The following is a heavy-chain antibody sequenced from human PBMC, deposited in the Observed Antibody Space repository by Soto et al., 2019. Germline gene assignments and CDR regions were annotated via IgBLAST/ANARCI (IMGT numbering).Heavy chain of an antibody. D-gene: IGHD3-10*01. CDR2: IIPIFGTA. CDR3: ARERVEVTMVRGVIIKNDAFDI. V-gene: IGHV1-69*13. J-gene: IGHJ3*02. Sequence: ASVKVSCKASGGTFSSYAISWVRQAPGQGLEWMGGIIPIFGTANYAQKFQGRVTITADESTSTAYMELSSLRSEDTAVYYCARERVEVTMVRGVIIKNDAFDIWGQGTMVTVSS. CDR1: GGTFSSYA.